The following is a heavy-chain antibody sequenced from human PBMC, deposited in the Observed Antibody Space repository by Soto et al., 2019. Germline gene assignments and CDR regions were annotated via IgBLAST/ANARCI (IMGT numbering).Heavy chain of an antibody. Sequence: SGPTLVNPTQTLTLTCTFSGFSLSTSGMCVSWIRQPPGKALEWLALIDWDDDKYYSTSLKTRLTISKDTSKNQVVLTMTNMDPVDTATYYCARLYGVVGQDYFAYWGQGTLVTVSS. D-gene: IGHD3-16*01. CDR3: ARLYGVVGQDYFAY. V-gene: IGHV2-70*01. J-gene: IGHJ4*02. CDR1: GFSLSTSGMC. CDR2: IDWDDDK.